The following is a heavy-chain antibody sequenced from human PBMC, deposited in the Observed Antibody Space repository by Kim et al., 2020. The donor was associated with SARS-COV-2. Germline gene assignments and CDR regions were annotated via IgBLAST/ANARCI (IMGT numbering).Heavy chain of an antibody. CDR3: AKDLAPGYYGSGGYSPYFFYGMDV. CDR1: GFTFSSYA. J-gene: IGHJ6*02. V-gene: IGHV3-23*01. D-gene: IGHD3-10*01. Sequence: GGSLRLSCAASGFTFSSYAMTWVRQAPGKGLEWVSAISSSGGSTYYADSVKGRFTISRDTSKNTLFLQVNSLRAEDTAVYYCAKDLAPGYYGSGGYSPYFFYGMDVWGQGTTVTVSS. CDR2: ISSSGGST.